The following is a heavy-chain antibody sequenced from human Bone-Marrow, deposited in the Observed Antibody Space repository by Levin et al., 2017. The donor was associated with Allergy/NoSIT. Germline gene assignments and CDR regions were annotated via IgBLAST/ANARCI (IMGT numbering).Heavy chain of an antibody. Sequence: GGSLRLSCAASGFTFSSYAMSWVRQAPGKGLEWVSAISGSGGSTYYADSVKGRFTISRDNSKNTLYLQMNSLRAEDTAVYYCAKLDCSGGSCYGVVFGNYYYYMDVWGKGTTVTVSS. D-gene: IGHD2-15*01. CDR3: AKLDCSGGSCYGVVFGNYYYYMDV. J-gene: IGHJ6*03. V-gene: IGHV3-23*01. CDR2: ISGSGGST. CDR1: GFTFSSYA.